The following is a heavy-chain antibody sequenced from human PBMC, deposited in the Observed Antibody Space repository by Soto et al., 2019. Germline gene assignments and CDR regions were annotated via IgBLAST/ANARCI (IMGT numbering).Heavy chain of an antibody. D-gene: IGHD2-2*01. CDR2: IYYAGTT. V-gene: IGHV4-59*08. CDR1: GASLSPNY. J-gene: IGHJ4*02. Sequence: QVQLQESGPGLVKPSETLSLRCSDSGASLSPNYWSWIRQPPGKGLEWIGYIYYAGTTTYNPSLKSRLTISLNTSKNEVSLELTSVTAADTAVYYCARLGAFYQALDSWGQGTLVTVSS. CDR3: ARLGAFYQALDS.